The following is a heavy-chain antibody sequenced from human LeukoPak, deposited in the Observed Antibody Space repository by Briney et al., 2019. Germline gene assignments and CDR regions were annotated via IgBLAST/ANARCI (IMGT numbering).Heavy chain of an antibody. CDR1: GGSISSYY. J-gene: IGHJ6*03. Sequence: SETLSLTCTVSGGSISSYYWSWIRQPPGKGLEWIGYIYYSGSTNYNPSLKSRVSISVDTSKNQFSLKLSSVTAADTAVYYCARASRGSYYPSARRDYYYYMDVWGKGTTVTISS. CDR2: IYYSGST. D-gene: IGHD1-26*01. V-gene: IGHV4-59*01. CDR3: ARASRGSYYPSARRDYYYYMDV.